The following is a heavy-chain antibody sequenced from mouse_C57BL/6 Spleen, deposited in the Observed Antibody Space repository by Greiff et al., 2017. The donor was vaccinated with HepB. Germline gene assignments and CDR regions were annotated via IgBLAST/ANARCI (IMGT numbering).Heavy chain of an antibody. Sequence: VQLKESGGDLVKPGGSLKLSCAASGFTFSSYGMSWVRQTPDKRLEWVATISSGGSYTYYPDSVKGRFTISRDNAKNTLYLQMSSLKSEDTAMYYCASNDGYYHYFDYWGQGTTLTVSS. CDR2: ISSGGSYT. D-gene: IGHD2-3*01. J-gene: IGHJ2*01. CDR1: GFTFSSYG. CDR3: ASNDGYYHYFDY. V-gene: IGHV5-6*01.